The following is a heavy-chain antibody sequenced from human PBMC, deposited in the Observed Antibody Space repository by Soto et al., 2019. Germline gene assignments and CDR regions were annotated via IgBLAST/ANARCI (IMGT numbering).Heavy chain of an antibody. J-gene: IGHJ4*02. Sequence: QVQLQESGPGLVKPSETLSLTCTVSAGSITSFYWSWIRQPPGKGLEWIGYIYHTGSTNYNPSLKSLVPISVDTSKHQFSLKLTSVTAADTAVYYCATGGYCSGGSCSSRWGQGTLVTVSS. D-gene: IGHD2-15*01. V-gene: IGHV4-59*08. CDR1: AGSITSFY. CDR2: IYHTGST. CDR3: ATGGYCSGGSCSSR.